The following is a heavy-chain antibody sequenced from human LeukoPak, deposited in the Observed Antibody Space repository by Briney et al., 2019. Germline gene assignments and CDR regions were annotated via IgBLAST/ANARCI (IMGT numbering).Heavy chain of an antibody. D-gene: IGHD3-3*01. CDR3: ARRVSVRFLNWFDP. CDR2: INPSGGST. V-gene: IGHV1-46*01. CDR1: GYTFTSYY. J-gene: IGHJ5*02. Sequence: ASVKASCKPSGYTFTSYYMHWVRQAPGQGLEWMGIINPSGGSTSYAQKFQGRVTMTSDTSTSTVYMELRSLRAEDTAVYYCARRVSVRFLNWFDPWGQGTLVTVSS.